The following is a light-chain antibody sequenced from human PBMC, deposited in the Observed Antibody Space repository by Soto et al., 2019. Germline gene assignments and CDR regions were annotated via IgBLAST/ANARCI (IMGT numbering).Light chain of an antibody. CDR2: DAS. V-gene: IGKV1-33*01. CDR1: QDITNY. CDR3: QQHDGFPYS. Sequence: IQMTQSPMFLSASVVERVTITCQASQDITNYLNWYQQKPGKAPKLLIYDASMLERGVPPRFSGSGSGTHFTFTISSLQPEDIATYYCQQHDGFPYSFGQGTKVDIK. J-gene: IGKJ2*03.